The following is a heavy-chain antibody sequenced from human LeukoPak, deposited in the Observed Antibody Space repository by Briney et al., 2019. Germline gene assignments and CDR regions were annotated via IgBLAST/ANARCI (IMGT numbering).Heavy chain of an antibody. V-gene: IGHV4-59*01. CDR2: IYYSGST. Sequence: KPSETLSLTCTVSGGSISSYYWSWIRQPPGKGLEWIGYIYYSGSTNYNPSLKSRVTISVDTSKNQFSLKLSSVTAADTAVYYCARYLEMATIRDFTYYFDYWGQGTLVTVSS. D-gene: IGHD5-24*01. J-gene: IGHJ4*02. CDR1: GGSISSYY. CDR3: ARYLEMATIRDFTYYFDY.